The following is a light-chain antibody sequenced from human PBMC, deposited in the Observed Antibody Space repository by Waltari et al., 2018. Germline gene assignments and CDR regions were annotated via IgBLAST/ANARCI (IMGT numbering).Light chain of an antibody. Sequence: SYELTQPSSVSVSPGQTAKITCSGDIPTDKYARWFQQKPGQAPVMLIYRDSARPSGVPERFSGSSSGPTVTLTISGAQDEDEADYYCYSASDDNLIFGGGTKLTVL. CDR2: RDS. V-gene: IGLV3-27*01. J-gene: IGLJ2*01. CDR3: YSASDDNLI. CDR1: IPTDKY.